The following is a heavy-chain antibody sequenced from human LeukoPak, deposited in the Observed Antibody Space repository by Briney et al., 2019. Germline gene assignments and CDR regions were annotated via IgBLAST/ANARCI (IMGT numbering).Heavy chain of an antibody. D-gene: IGHD6-13*01. CDR3: ARLVAAAGTWAFDI. Sequence: SETLSLTCTVSGGSISSGSYYWSWIRQPAGKGLEWIGRIYTSGSTNYNPSLKSRVTISVDMSKNQFSLKLSSVTAADTAVYYCARLVAAAGTWAFDIWGQGTMVTVSS. CDR1: GGSISSGSYY. J-gene: IGHJ3*02. CDR2: IYTSGST. V-gene: IGHV4-61*02.